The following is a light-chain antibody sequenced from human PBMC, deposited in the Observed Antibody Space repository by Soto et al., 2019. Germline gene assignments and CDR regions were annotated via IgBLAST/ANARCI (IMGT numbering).Light chain of an antibody. J-gene: IGLJ2*01. CDR1: SSDIGSYNF. CDR3: CSYATSNVV. V-gene: IGLV2-23*01. Sequence: QSALTQPASVSGSPGQSITISCTGTSSDIGSYNFVSWYQQNPGKAPKLMIYEAFKRPSGVSNRFSGSKSGNTASLTISGLQAEDEADYYCCSYATSNVVFGEGTQLTVL. CDR2: EAF.